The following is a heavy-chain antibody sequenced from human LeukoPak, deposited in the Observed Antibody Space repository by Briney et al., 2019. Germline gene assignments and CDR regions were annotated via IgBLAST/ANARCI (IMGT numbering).Heavy chain of an antibody. V-gene: IGHV1-2*02. CDR2: INPNSGGT. CDR1: GYTFTGYY. D-gene: IGHD3-3*01. Sequence: ASVKVSRKASGYTFTGYYMHWVRQAPGQGLEWMGWINPNSGGTNYAQKFQGRVTMTRDTSISTAYMELSRLRSDDTAVYYCAREPYDFWGGPNWFDPWGQGTLVTVSP. CDR3: AREPYDFWGGPNWFDP. J-gene: IGHJ5*02.